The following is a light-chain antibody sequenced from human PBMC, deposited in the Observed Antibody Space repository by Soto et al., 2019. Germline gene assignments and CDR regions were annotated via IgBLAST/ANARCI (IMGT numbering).Light chain of an antibody. CDR3: QRYGRSQWT. CDR1: QSVTSTY. V-gene: IGKV3-20*01. Sequence: EIVLTQSPGTLSLSRGERAALCCRASQSVTSTYLAWYQQKPGQAPRLLIYGSSTRTPDTPDRFSASGSGTDFTLTISRLEPEDFAVYFCQRYGRSQWTFGQGTKVDIK. J-gene: IGKJ1*01. CDR2: GSS.